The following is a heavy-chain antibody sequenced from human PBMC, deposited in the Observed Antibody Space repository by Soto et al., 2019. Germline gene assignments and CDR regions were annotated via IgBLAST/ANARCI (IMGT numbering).Heavy chain of an antibody. CDR2: IYYSGST. V-gene: IGHV4-39*01. D-gene: IGHD2-2*01. Sequence: SETLSLTCTVSGGSISSSSYYWGWIRQPPGKGLEWIGSIYYSGSTYYNPSLKSRVTISVDTSKNQFSLKLSSVTAADTAVYYCARQCSSTSCYLDYWGQGTLVTVSS. J-gene: IGHJ4*02. CDR3: ARQCSSTSCYLDY. CDR1: GGSISSSSYY.